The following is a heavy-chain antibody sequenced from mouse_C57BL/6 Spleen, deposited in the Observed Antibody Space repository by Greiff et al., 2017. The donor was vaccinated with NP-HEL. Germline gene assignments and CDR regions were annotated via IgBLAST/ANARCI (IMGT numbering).Heavy chain of an antibody. D-gene: IGHD1-1*01. CDR1: GYTFTDYN. CDR3: ARSPIYYYGSSYYWYFDV. CDR2: INPNNGGT. Sequence: EVQLQQSGPELVKPGASVKIPCKASGYTFTDYNMDWVKQSHGKSLEWIGDINPNNGGTIYNQKFKGKATLTVDKSSSTAYMELRSLTSEDTAVYYCARSPIYYYGSSYYWYFDVWGTGTTVTVSS. V-gene: IGHV1-18*01. J-gene: IGHJ1*03.